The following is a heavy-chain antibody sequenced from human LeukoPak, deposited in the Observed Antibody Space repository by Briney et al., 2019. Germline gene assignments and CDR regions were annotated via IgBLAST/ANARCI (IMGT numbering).Heavy chain of an antibody. CDR2: IYYSGST. J-gene: IGHJ4*02. D-gene: IGHD1-1*01. CDR3: ARSRGTRTDY. Sequence: IRQPPGKGLQWIGYIYYSGSTIYNPSLKSRVTISVDTSKNQFSLKLSSVTAADTAVYYCARSRGTRTDYWGQGTLVTVSS. V-gene: IGHV4-59*08.